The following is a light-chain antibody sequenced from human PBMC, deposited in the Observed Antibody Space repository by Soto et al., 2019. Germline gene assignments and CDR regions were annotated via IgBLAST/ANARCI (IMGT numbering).Light chain of an antibody. CDR3: CSYAGLSTWV. V-gene: IGLV2-23*01. CDR1: SSDVPKYNL. J-gene: IGLJ3*02. CDR2: EDT. Sequence: QSALTQPASVSGSPGQSVAISCTGTSSDVPKYNLVSWYQQHPGKAPKLIIFEDTKRPSGISSRFSASKSGSTASLRISGLQAEDEGDYYCCSYAGLSTWVFGGGTKLTVL.